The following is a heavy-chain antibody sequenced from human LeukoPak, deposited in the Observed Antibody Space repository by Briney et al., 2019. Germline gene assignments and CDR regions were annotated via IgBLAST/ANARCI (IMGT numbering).Heavy chain of an antibody. CDR3: ARDLYYYGSGSEELWGMDV. CDR1: GYTFTGYY. Sequence: ASVKVSCKASGYTFTGYYMHWVRQAPGQGLEWMGWINPNSGGTNYAQKSQGRVTMTRGTSISTAYMELSRLRSDDTAVYYCARDLYYYGSGSEELWGMDVWGQGTTVTVSS. CDR2: INPNSGGT. V-gene: IGHV1-2*02. D-gene: IGHD3-10*01. J-gene: IGHJ6*02.